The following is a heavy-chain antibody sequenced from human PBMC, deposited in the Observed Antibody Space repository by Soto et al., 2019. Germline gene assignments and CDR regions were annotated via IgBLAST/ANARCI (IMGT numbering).Heavy chain of an antibody. CDR3: ARSGTMVRGVIDYYYYYYMDV. CDR2: ISAYNGNT. D-gene: IGHD3-10*01. Sequence: QVQLVQSGAEVKKPGASVKVSCKASGYTFTSYGISWVRQAPGQGLERMGWISAYNGNTNYAQKLQGRVTMTTDTSTSTAYMELRRLRSDDTAVYYCARSGTMVRGVIDYYYYYYMDVWGKGTTVTVSS. J-gene: IGHJ6*03. CDR1: GYTFTSYG. V-gene: IGHV1-18*01.